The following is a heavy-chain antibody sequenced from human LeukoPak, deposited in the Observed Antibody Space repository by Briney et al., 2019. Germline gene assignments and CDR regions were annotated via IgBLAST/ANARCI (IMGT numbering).Heavy chain of an antibody. Sequence: KPSETLSLTCAVYGGSFSGYYWSWLRQPPGKGLEWIGEINHSGSTNYNPSLKSRVTISVDTSKSQFSLKLSSVTAADTAVYYCARGAVSIFRGVIITVWFDPWGQGTLVTVSS. J-gene: IGHJ5*02. CDR3: ARGAVSIFRGVIITVWFDP. D-gene: IGHD3-10*01. V-gene: IGHV4-34*01. CDR1: GGSFSGYY. CDR2: INHSGST.